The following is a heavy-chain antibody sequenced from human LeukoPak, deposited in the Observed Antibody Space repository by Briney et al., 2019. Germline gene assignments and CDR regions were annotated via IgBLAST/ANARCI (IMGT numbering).Heavy chain of an antibody. D-gene: IGHD3-10*01. CDR3: ATGGHYFGA. CDR1: GFTLSDAW. V-gene: IGHV3-15*01. Sequence: PGGSLRLSCAASGFTLSDAWMSWVRQSPGKGLEWIGRIKRKSEGGATEYAAPVKGRFTLSRDDSKNALFLQKNNLKTEDTAVYHCATGGHYFGAWGHGTLVTVSA. J-gene: IGHJ4*01. CDR2: IKRKSEGGAT.